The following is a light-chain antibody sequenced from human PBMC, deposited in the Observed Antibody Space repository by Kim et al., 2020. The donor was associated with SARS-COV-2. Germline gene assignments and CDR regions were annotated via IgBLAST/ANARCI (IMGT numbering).Light chain of an antibody. CDR2: DVS. CDR3: SSYTSSSAYV. Sequence: GQSSTISCTGTSSDVDGYNYVSWYQQHPGKAPKLIIYDVSNRPSGVSNRFSGSKSGNTASLTISGLQAEDEADYYCSSYTSSSAYVFGTGTKVTVL. J-gene: IGLJ1*01. CDR1: SSDVDGYNY. V-gene: IGLV2-14*03.